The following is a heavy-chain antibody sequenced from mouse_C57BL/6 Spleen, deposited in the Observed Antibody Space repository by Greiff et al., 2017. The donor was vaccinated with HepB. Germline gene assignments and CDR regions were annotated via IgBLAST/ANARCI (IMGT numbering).Heavy chain of an antibody. CDR2: IRLKSDNYAT. D-gene: IGHD2-5*01. Sequence: EVKLVESGGGLVQPGGSMKLSCVASGFTFSNYWMNWVRQSPEKGLEWVAQIRLKSDNYATHYAESVKGRFTISRDDSKSSVYLQMNNLRAEDTGIYYCTGRYYSNYWYFDVWGTGTTVTVSS. J-gene: IGHJ1*03. V-gene: IGHV6-3*01. CDR3: TGRYYSNYWYFDV. CDR1: GFTFSNYW.